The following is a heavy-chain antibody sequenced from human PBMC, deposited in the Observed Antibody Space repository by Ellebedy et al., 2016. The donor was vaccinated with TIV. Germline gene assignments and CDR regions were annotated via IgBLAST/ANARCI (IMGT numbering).Heavy chain of an antibody. CDR2: INPDNDST. CDR3: ARDRNRDGFSYDVPPHGGLDL. J-gene: IGHJ5*02. V-gene: IGHV1-46*04. D-gene: IGHD5-18*01. CDR1: GYRFTNYY. Sequence: ASVKVSCKASGYRFTNYYMHWVRQAPGQGLEWMGIINPDNDSTSYARKLRGRVTMTRDTSTSTVYMELSSLRSEDTAIYSCARDRNRDGFSYDVPPHGGLDLWGQGTLVTVSS.